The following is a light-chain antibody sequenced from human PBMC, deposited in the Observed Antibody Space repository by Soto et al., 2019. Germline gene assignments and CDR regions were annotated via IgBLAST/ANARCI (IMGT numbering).Light chain of an antibody. CDR1: QGINKY. V-gene: IGKV1-16*02. Sequence: DIQLTQSPSSLSASVGDRVTITCRASQGINKYLAWYQQKPGKAPKSLIYDVSNLQSGVPSKFSGSGSGTDFTLTISSLQPEDFATYYWQQYHSYPRTFGQGTKLDIK. CDR2: DVS. CDR3: QQYHSYPRT. J-gene: IGKJ2*01.